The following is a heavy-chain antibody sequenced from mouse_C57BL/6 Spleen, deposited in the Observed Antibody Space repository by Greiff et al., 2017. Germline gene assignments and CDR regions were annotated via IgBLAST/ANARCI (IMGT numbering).Heavy chain of an antibody. CDR2: IDPSDSYT. D-gene: IGHD1-1*01. CDR3: AREPYGSSYGAMHY. V-gene: IGHV1-50*01. J-gene: IGHJ4*01. CDR1: GYTFTSYW. Sequence: QVQLQQPGAELVKPGASVKLSCKASGYTFTSYWMQWVKQRPGQGLEWIGEIDPSDSYTNYNQKFKGKATLTVDTSSSTAYMQLSSLTSEDSAVYYCAREPYGSSYGAMHYWGQGTSVTVSS.